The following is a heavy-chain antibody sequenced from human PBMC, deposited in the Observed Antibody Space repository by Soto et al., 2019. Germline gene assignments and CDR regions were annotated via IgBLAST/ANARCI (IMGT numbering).Heavy chain of an antibody. CDR2: INAGNGNT. D-gene: IGHD2-21*02. CDR3: ARSIVVVTALDY. Sequence: ASVRVSCQASGYTFTSYGMHWVRQAPGQRLEWMGWINAGNGNTKYSQKFQGRVTITRDTSASTAYMELSSLRSEDTAVYYCARSIVVVTALDYWGQGTLVTVSS. CDR1: GYTFTSYG. J-gene: IGHJ4*02. V-gene: IGHV1-3*01.